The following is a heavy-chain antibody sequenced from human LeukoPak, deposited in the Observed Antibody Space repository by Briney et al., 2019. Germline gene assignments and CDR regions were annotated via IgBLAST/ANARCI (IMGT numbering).Heavy chain of an antibody. Sequence: PSETLSLTCTVSGGSISSYHWSWIRQPPGKGLEWIGYIYYSGSTNYNPSLKSRVTISVDTSKNQFSLKLSSLTAAGTAVYYCARSSYGYYSYYMDVWGKGTTVTISS. J-gene: IGHJ6*03. CDR3: ARSSYGYYSYYMDV. CDR1: GGSISSYH. CDR2: IYYSGST. V-gene: IGHV4-59*01. D-gene: IGHD3-16*01.